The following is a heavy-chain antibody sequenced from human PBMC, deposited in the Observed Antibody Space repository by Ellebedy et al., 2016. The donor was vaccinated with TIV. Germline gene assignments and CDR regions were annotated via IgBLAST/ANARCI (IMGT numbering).Heavy chain of an antibody. CDR3: VRHGTATTIGT. CDR2: IYYSGRI. Sequence: SETLSLTCAVSGGSISSGGYYWSWIRQHPGKGLEWIGYIYYSGRIYYNPSLKSRVTIPVDTAKNQFSLKLSSVTAADTAMFYCVRHGTATTIGTWGQGALVTVSS. CDR1: GGSISSGGYY. D-gene: IGHD3-22*01. V-gene: IGHV4-31*11. J-gene: IGHJ5*02.